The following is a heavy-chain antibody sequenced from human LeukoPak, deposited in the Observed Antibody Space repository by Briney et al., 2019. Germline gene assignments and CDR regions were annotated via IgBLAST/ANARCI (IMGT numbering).Heavy chain of an antibody. CDR3: AKGNTVTTTPFGY. V-gene: IGHV3-23*01. CDR2: ISGSGGST. D-gene: IGHD4-17*01. Sequence: VXQAPXXXLEXVXAISGSGGSTYYADSVKGRFTISRDNSKNTLYLQMNSLRAEDTAVYYCAKGNTVTTTPFGYWGQGTLVTVSS. J-gene: IGHJ4*02.